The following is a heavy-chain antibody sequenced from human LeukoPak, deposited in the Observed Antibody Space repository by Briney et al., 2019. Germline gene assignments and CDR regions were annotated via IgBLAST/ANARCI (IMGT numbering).Heavy chain of an antibody. V-gene: IGHV3-11*04. D-gene: IGHD5-18*01. CDR1: GFTLSDYY. J-gene: IGHJ4*02. Sequence: GGSLRLSCVASGFTLSDYYMSWIRQAPGKGLEWVSYIGPSGSTMYYADSVKGRFTISRDNAKNSLYLQMNSLRVEDTAVYYCARAEKTAMVPFDSWGQGTLVTVSS. CDR3: ARAEKTAMVPFDS. CDR2: IGPSGSTM.